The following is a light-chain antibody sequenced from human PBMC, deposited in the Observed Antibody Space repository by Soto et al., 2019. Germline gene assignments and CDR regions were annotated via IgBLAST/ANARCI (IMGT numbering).Light chain of an antibody. CDR1: QNINSW. CDR2: DAS. Sequence: DIQMTQSPSTLSASVGDRVTITCRASQNINSWLAWYQQKPGKAPKPLIYDASSLESGVPSRFSGSGSGTDFTLTISSLQPDDFASYYCQQYNRYPYSFGQGTKLEIK. V-gene: IGKV1-5*01. CDR3: QQYNRYPYS. J-gene: IGKJ2*03.